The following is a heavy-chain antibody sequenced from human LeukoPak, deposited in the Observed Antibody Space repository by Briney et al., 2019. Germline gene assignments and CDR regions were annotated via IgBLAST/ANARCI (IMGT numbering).Heavy chain of an antibody. CDR3: ARAFSDVGDAFDM. CDR1: GFTFSSHW. CDR2: INQDVSVR. J-gene: IGHJ3*02. V-gene: IGHV3-74*01. Sequence: GGSLRLSCVASGFTFSSHWMHWVRQAPGKGLEWVSRINQDVSVRGYAGSARGRFTISRDNAKNMLYLQMDSLRAEDTAVYYCARAFSDVGDAFDMWGQGTMVTASS.